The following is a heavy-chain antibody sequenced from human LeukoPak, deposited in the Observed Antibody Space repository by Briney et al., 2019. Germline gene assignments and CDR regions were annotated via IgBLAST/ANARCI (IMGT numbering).Heavy chain of an antibody. CDR3: ARVYGQLPNLDY. V-gene: IGHV3-11*05. CDR1: GFIFSDYY. D-gene: IGHD2-2*01. J-gene: IGHJ4*02. Sequence: PGGSLRLSCAASGFIFSDYYMSWIRQAPGKGLEWVSYISSSSSYTNYADSVRGRFTISRYNAKNSLYLQMNSLRAEDTAVYFCARVYGQLPNLDYWGQGALVTVSS. CDR2: ISSSSSYT.